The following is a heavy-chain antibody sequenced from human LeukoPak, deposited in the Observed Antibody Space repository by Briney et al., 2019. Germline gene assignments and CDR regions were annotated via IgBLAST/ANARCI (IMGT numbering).Heavy chain of an antibody. V-gene: IGHV3-21*01. CDR3: ARDKPKYCSSTSCKYYYYYYMDV. D-gene: IGHD2-2*01. J-gene: IGHJ6*03. Sequence: GGSLRLSCAASGFTFGSYSMNWVRQAPGKGLEWVSSISSSSSYIYYADSVKGRFTISRDNAKNSLYLQMNSLRAEDTAVYYCARDKPKYCSSTSCKYYYYYYMDVWGKGTTVTVSS. CDR2: ISSSSSYI. CDR1: GFTFGSYS.